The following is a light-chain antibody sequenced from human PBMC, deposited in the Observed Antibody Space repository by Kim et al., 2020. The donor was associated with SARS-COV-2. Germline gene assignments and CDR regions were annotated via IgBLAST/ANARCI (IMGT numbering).Light chain of an antibody. J-gene: IGLJ2*01. V-gene: IGLV1-51*01. Sequence: QRVTIPWSGRTSKSGSDSLSWYQHLPGTAPNLLIYDNNKRPSGIPDRFSGSKSGTSATLAITGLQTGDEADYYCGTWDTSLRIGVLGGGTQLTVL. CDR3: GTWDTSLRIGV. CDR2: DNN. CDR1: TSKSGSDS.